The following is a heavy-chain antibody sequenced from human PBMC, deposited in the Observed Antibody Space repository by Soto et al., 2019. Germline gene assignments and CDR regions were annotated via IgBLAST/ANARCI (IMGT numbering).Heavy chain of an antibody. CDR1: GGSFSGYY. CDR2: INHSGST. Sequence: TLSLTCAVYGGSFSGYYWSWIRQPPGKGLEWIGEINHSGSTNYNPSLKSRVTISVDTSKNQFSLKLSSVTAADTAVYYCARLVAGTRNVYYFDYWGQGTLVTVSS. CDR3: ARLVAGTRNVYYFDY. V-gene: IGHV4-34*01. J-gene: IGHJ4*02. D-gene: IGHD6-19*01.